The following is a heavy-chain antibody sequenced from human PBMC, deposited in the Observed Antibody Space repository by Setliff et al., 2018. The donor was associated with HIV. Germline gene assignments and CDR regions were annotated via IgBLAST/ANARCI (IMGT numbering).Heavy chain of an antibody. J-gene: IGHJ4*02. Sequence: SLRLSCAASGFTFSSYSMNWVRQAPGKGLEWVSTISRGGSTHHADSVKGRFTVSRDNSKNTLYLQMNSLRAEDTAVYYCASILGAYWGQGTLVTVSS. D-gene: IGHD3-16*01. CDR3: ASILGAY. CDR2: ISRGGST. V-gene: IGHV3-53*01. CDR1: GFTFSSYS.